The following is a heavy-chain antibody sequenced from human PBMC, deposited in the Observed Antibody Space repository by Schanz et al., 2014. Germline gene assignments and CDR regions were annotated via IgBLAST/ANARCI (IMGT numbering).Heavy chain of an antibody. CDR1: GYSFSAYY. Sequence: QVQLVQSGAELKNPGASVKVSCKASGYSFSAYYIHWMRQAPGQGLEWLGRFTHISQKFQGRVTMTRDTSSNTASMELNSLRSDDTAVYYWARGGDYIVVLVAVTREYYYHAMDVWGQGTTVTVSS. CDR3: ARGGDYIVVLVAVTREYYYHAMDV. D-gene: IGHD2-15*01. J-gene: IGHJ6*02. V-gene: IGHV1-2*06. CDR2: FT.